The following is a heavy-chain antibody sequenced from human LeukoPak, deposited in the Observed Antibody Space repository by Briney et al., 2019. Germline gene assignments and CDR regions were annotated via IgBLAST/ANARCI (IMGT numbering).Heavy chain of an antibody. J-gene: IGHJ5*02. CDR1: GYSISSGYY. CDR2: IYHSGST. D-gene: IGHD6-19*01. V-gene: IGHV4-38-2*02. Sequence: PSETLSLTCTVSGYSISSGYYWGWIRQPPGKGLEWIGSIYHSGSTYYNPSLKSRVTISVDTSKNQFSLKLSSVTAADTAVYFCASSIAVGQYNWFDPWGQGTLATVSS. CDR3: ASSIAVGQYNWFDP.